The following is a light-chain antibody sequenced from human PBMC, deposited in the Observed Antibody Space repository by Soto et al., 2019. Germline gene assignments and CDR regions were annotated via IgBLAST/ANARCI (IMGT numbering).Light chain of an antibody. CDR2: EGS. V-gene: IGLV2-23*01. J-gene: IGLJ1*01. Sequence: QSVLPQPASVSGSPGQSITISCTGTSSDVGSYNLVSWYQQHPGKAPKLMIYEGSKWPSGVSNRFSGSKSGNTASLTISGLQAEDEADYYCCSYAGSSTPYVFGTGTKVPS. CDR1: SSDVGSYNL. CDR3: CSYAGSSTPYV.